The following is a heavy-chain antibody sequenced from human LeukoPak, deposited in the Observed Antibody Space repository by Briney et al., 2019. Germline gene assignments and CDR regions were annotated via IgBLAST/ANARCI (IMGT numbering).Heavy chain of an antibody. CDR3: ARNFYCGGDCAISYFDY. Sequence: GGSLRLSCAASGFAISDYSMNWVRQVPGKGLEWVSYISSSSNKVYYADSVKGRFTISRDNAKNSLFLQMNSLRADDTAVYYCARNFYCGGDCAISYFDYWGQGTLVTVSS. J-gene: IGHJ4*02. CDR1: GFAISDYS. V-gene: IGHV3-48*01. CDR2: ISSSSNKV. D-gene: IGHD2-21*02.